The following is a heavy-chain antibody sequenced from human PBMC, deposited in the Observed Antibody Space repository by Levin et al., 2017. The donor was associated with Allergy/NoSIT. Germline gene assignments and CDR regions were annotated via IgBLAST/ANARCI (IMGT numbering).Heavy chain of an antibody. CDR3: ARERYYDSSGYYYYYYGMDV. Sequence: EASVKVSCKASGYTFTSYAMHWVRQAPGQRLEWMGWINAGNGNTKYSQKFQGRVTITRDTSASTAYMELSSLRSEDTAVYYCARERYYDSSGYYYYYYGMDVWGQGTTVTVSS. V-gene: IGHV1-3*01. CDR1: GYTFTSYA. CDR2: INAGNGNT. J-gene: IGHJ6*02. D-gene: IGHD3-22*01.